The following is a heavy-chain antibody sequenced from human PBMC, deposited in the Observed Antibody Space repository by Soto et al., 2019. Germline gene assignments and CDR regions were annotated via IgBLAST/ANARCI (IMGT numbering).Heavy chain of an antibody. CDR3: ARHDYADRTFDL. V-gene: IGHV4-61*01. CDR1: GASLRSGSYY. CDR2: ISHSGRT. D-gene: IGHD5-12*01. Sequence: PSETLSLTCTVSGASLRSGSYYWSWIRQPPGKGLEWIGYISHSGRTNYDPSLKSRLTMSVDTSQNQFSLQLNSVTAADTAFYYCARHDYADRTFDLWGQGTKVTVSS. J-gene: IGHJ3*01.